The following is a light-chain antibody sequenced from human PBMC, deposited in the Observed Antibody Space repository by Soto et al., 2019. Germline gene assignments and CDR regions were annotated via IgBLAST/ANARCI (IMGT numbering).Light chain of an antibody. V-gene: IGLV2-14*01. CDR3: SSYTIRTTWV. CDR1: SSDVGPYNF. Sequence: QSALTQPASVSGSPGQSVTISCTGTSSDVGPYNFVSWYQHHPGRAPKLIIYEVSNRPSGVSDRFSGSKSGNTASLTISGLQGDDEADYFCSSYTIRTTWVFGGGTKLTVL. J-gene: IGLJ2*01. CDR2: EVS.